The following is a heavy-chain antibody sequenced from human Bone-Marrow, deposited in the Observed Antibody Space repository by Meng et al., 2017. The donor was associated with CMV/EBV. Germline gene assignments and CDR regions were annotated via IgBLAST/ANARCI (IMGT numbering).Heavy chain of an antibody. CDR2: IYYSGCT. V-gene: IGHV4-39*01. Sequence: GSFSSRNYYWGWLRPPPGKELEWIVSIYYSGCTYYNPSLKRRVTISVDTSKNQFSLKLSSVTAADTAVYYCARHVDSSGYYPYYFDYWGQGTLVTVSS. D-gene: IGHD3-22*01. CDR3: ARHVDSSGYYPYYFDY. CDR1: GSFSSRNYY. J-gene: IGHJ4*02.